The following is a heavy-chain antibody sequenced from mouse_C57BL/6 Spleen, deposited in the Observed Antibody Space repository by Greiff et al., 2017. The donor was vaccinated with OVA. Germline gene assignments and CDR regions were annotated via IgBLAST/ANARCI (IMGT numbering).Heavy chain of an antibody. Sequence: QVTLKECGPGILQPSQTLSLTCSFSGFSLSTFGMGVGWIRQPSGKGLEWLAHIWWDDDKYYNPALKSRLTISKDTSKNQVFLKIANVDTADTATYYCARIAGDYYGSSPYYYAMDYWGQGTSVTVSS. CDR2: IWWDDDK. D-gene: IGHD1-1*01. CDR1: GFSLSTFGMG. CDR3: ARIAGDYYGSSPYYYAMDY. V-gene: IGHV8-8*01. J-gene: IGHJ4*01.